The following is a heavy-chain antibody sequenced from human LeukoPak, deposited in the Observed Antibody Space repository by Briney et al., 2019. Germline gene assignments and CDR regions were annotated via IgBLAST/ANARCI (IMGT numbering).Heavy chain of an antibody. CDR1: GGSISSYY. CDR2: FYYSAST. CDR3: ARGGYLSGYMDV. V-gene: IGHV4-59*01. D-gene: IGHD6-13*01. J-gene: IGHJ6*03. Sequence: SETLSLTCTVSGGSISSYYWSWIRQPPGKGLEWIGYFYYSASTNYNPSLKSRVTISVDTSKNQFSLKLSSVTAAGTAVYYCARGGYLSGYMDVWGKGTTVTVSS.